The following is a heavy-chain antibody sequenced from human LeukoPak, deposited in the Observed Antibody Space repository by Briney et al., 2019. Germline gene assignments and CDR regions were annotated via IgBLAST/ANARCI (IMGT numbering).Heavy chain of an antibody. J-gene: IGHJ4*02. CDR3: AITNVHTAVSRSFDY. V-gene: IGHV3-66*01. D-gene: IGHD5-18*01. Sequence: GESLRLSCAASGFTVSSNYMSWVRQAPGKGLDWISVIYTAGDTYYADPVKGRSSISRDNSKNMVYLQMNSLRAEDTAVYYCAITNVHTAVSRSFDYWGQGTLVTVSS. CDR1: GFTVSSNY. CDR2: IYTAGDT.